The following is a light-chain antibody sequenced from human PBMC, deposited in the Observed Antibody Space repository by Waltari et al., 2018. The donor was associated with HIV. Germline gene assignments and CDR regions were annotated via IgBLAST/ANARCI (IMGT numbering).Light chain of an antibody. CDR1: SSDVGAYNL. Sequence: QSALTQPASASGSPGPSITIPCTGTSSDVGAYNLASWYQQHPGKAPKLMIFALTQRPSGISDRFSGSRSGNTASLTISGLQAEDEGDYYCCSYTGTGVVFGGGTKLTVL. J-gene: IGLJ2*01. V-gene: IGLV2-23*02. CDR2: ALT. CDR3: CSYTGTGVV.